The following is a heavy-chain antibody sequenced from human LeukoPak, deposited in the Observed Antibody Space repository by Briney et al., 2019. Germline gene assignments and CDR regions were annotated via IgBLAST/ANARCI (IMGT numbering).Heavy chain of an antibody. D-gene: IGHD3-10*01. CDR2: IYYSGST. J-gene: IGHJ4*02. CDR3: ARGRYYFDY. Sequence: SETLSLTCTVSGGSISSYYWSWIRQPPGKGLEWIGYIYYSGSTNYNPSLKSRVTISVDTSKNQFSLKLSSVTAADTAVYYCARGRYYFDYWGQGTLVTVSS. CDR1: GGSISSYY. V-gene: IGHV4-59*01.